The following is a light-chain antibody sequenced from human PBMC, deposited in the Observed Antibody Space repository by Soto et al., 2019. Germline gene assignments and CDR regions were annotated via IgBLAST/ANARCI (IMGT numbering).Light chain of an antibody. Sequence: EIVLTQSPATLSLSPGERATLSCRASQSVSSHLAWYQHKPGQAPSLLIYDASYRAAGIPARFSGSGSGTDLTITITSLEPEDFAVYYCQQRGNWPLTFGGGTKVDIK. J-gene: IGKJ4*01. CDR3: QQRGNWPLT. CDR1: QSVSSH. V-gene: IGKV3-11*01. CDR2: DAS.